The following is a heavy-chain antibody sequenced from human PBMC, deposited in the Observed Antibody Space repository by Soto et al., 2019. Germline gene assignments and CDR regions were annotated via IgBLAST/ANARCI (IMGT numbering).Heavy chain of an antibody. J-gene: IGHJ5*02. D-gene: IGHD4-4*01. Sequence: QLQLQESGPGLVKPSETLSLTCTVSGGSISSSSYYWGWIRQPPGKGLEWIGSIYYSGSTYYNPSLKSRVTISVDTSKNQFSLKLSSVTAADTAVYYCARQVKGRPLNWFDPWGQGTLVTVSS. V-gene: IGHV4-39*01. CDR1: GGSISSSSYY. CDR3: ARQVKGRPLNWFDP. CDR2: IYYSGST.